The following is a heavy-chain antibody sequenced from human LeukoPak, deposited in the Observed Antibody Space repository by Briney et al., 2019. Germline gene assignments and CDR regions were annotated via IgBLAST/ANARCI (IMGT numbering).Heavy chain of an antibody. V-gene: IGHV4-31*03. Sequence: SETLSLTCTVSGGSISSGGYYWSWIRQHPGKGLEWFGYIYYSGSPYYNPSLKSRVNISVDTSKNQFSLKLSSVTAADTAVYYCARERFYYGMDVWGKGTTVTVSS. CDR3: ARERFYYGMDV. CDR2: IYYSGSP. J-gene: IGHJ6*04. CDR1: GGSISSGGYY. D-gene: IGHD3-3*01.